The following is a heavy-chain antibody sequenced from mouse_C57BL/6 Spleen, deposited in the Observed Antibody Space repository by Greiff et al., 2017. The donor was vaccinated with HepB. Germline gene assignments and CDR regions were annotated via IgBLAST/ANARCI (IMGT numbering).Heavy chain of an antibody. D-gene: IGHD1-1*01. V-gene: IGHV1-19*01. J-gene: IGHJ2*01. CDR2: INPYNGGT. CDR1: GYTFTDYY. Sequence: EVQLQQSGPVLVKPGASVKMSCKASGYTFTDYYMNWVKQSHGKSLEWIGVINPYNGGTSYNQKFKGKATLTVDKSSSTAYMELNSLTSEDSAVYYWARGGSIDYYGSSWGDYWGQGTTLTVSS. CDR3: ARGGSIDYYGSSWGDY.